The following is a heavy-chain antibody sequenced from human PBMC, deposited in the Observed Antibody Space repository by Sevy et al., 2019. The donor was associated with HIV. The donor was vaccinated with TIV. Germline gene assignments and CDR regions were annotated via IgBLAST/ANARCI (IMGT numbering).Heavy chain of an antibody. CDR2: VYYSGTT. J-gene: IGHJ4*02. V-gene: IGHV4-59*13. CDR1: GGSISSYF. Sequence: SESLSLTCTVSGGSISSYFWTWIREPPGKGLEWIGNVYYSGTTNYNPSLKSRVTMSLGTSKYQFSLDLTSVTDADTAVYYCARDSAIIPRGLVYWGQGAQVTVSS. CDR3: ARDSAIIPRGLVY. D-gene: IGHD3-9*01.